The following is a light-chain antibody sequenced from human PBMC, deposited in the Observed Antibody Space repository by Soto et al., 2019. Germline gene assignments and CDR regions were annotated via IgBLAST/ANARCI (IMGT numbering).Light chain of an antibody. CDR3: SSYTSSSTLL. V-gene: IGLV2-18*02. J-gene: IGLJ2*01. CDR1: SSDVGTYNR. Sequence: QSALTQPPSVSGSPGQSVTISCTGTSSDVGTYNRVSWYQEPPGTAPKLMIYEVNNRPSGVPDRFSGSKSGNTASLTISGLQAEDEADYYCSSYTSSSTLLFGGGTKLPV. CDR2: EVN.